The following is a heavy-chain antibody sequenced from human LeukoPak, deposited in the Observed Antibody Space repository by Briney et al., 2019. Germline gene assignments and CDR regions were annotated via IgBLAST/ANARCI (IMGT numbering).Heavy chain of an antibody. D-gene: IGHD5-24*01. J-gene: IGHJ6*03. CDR3: ARRGKMNYYYYYMDV. CDR2: IYPGDSDT. Sequence: GESLKISCKGSGYSFANYWIGWVRQMPGKGLEWMGIIYPGDSDTTYSPSFQGQVTISADKSISTAYLQWSSLKASDTAMYYCARRGKMNYYYYYMDVWGKGTTVTVSS. CDR1: GYSFANYW. V-gene: IGHV5-51*01.